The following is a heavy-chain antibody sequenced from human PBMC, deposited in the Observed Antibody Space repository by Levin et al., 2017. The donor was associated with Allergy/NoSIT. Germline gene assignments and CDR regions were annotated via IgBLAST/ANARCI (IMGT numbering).Heavy chain of an antibody. D-gene: IGHD2-15*01. CDR3: TRDWGGSGGRGGGMDV. CDR1: GFTFSNYG. Sequence: GESLKISCAASGFTFSNYGMHWVRQAPGKGLEWVAVIWYDGSKEYYAESVKGRFSISRDNSKNTLSLQMNSLRADDTAVYYCTRDWGGSGGRGGGMDVWGQGTTVTVSS. CDR2: IWYDGSKE. V-gene: IGHV3-33*01. J-gene: IGHJ6*02.